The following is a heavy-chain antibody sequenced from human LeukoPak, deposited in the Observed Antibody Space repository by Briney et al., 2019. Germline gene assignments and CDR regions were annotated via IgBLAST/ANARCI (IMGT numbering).Heavy chain of an antibody. CDR3: AKISPLDYGGKPWALDI. CDR1: GFTFSSYA. Sequence: GESLRLSCAASGFTFSSYAMSWVRQAPEKGLEWVSTISGSGGGTYYTDSVRGRFSISRDNSKNTLFLQMNILRAEDTAAYYCAKISPLDYGGKPWALDIWGQGTMVTVSS. D-gene: IGHD4-23*01. V-gene: IGHV3-23*01. J-gene: IGHJ3*02. CDR2: ISGSGGGT.